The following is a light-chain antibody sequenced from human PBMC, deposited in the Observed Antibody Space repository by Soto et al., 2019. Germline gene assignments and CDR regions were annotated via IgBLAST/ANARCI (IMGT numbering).Light chain of an antibody. CDR3: SSYTGDNTHV. J-gene: IGLJ1*01. CDR2: DVS. CDR1: SRDVGGYNS. V-gene: IGLV2-14*03. Sequence: QSALTQPASVSGAPGQSITISCTGTSRDVGGYNSVSWHQHHPGKAPKLMSFDVSNRPSGVSNRFYGSKPGNTASLTISSLQADDEGVYYCSSYTGDNTHVFGTGTKVTVL.